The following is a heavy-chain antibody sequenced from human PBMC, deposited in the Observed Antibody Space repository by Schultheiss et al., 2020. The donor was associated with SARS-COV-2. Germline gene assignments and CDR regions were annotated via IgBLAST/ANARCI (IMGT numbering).Heavy chain of an antibody. CDR3: ARGGDTIDY. D-gene: IGHD5-18*01. CDR2: ISYDGSNK. CDR1: GFTFSSYG. J-gene: IGHJ4*02. V-gene: IGHV3-30*03. Sequence: GGSLRLSCAASGFTFSSYGMHWVRQAPGKGLEWVAVISYDGSNKYYADSVKGRFTISRDNAKNSLYLQMNSLRAEDTAVYYCARGGDTIDYWGQGTLVTVSS.